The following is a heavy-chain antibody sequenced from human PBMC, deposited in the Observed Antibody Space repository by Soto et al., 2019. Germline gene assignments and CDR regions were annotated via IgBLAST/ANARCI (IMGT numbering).Heavy chain of an antibody. D-gene: IGHD3-3*01. CDR3: ARLGGYYDFWRGYYNGGVDAFDI. Sequence: SETLPLTCTVSGGSISSDYWSWIRQPPGKGLEWIGYIYYSGSTNYNPSLKSRVTISVDTSKNQFSLKLSSVTAADTAVYYCARLGGYYDFWRGYYNGGVDAFDIWGQGTMVTVSS. J-gene: IGHJ3*02. V-gene: IGHV4-59*08. CDR2: IYYSGST. CDR1: GGSISSDY.